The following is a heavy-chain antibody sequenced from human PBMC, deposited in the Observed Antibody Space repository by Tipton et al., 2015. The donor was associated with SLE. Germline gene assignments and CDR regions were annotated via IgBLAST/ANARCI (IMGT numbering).Heavy chain of an antibody. V-gene: IGHV4-59*11. CDR2: IYYSGST. D-gene: IGHD6-13*01. CDR1: GGSISSHY. CDR3: ARGAGSSWYPFVY. Sequence: TLSLTCTVSGGSISSHYWSWIRQPPGKGLEWIGYIYYSGSTNYNPSLKSRVTISVDTSKNQFSLKLSSVTAADTAVYYCARGAGSSWYPFVYWGQGTLVTVSS. J-gene: IGHJ4*02.